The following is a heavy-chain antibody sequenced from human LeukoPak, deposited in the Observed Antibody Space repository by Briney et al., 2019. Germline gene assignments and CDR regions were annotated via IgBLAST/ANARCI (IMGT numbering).Heavy chain of an antibody. CDR3: ARGPPPDFDY. V-gene: IGHV4-4*07. CDR2: IYTSGST. CDR1: GFTFSNAW. Sequence: GSLRLSCAASGFTFSNAWMSWIRQAAGKGLEWIGRIYTSGSTDYNPSLKSRVTMSVDTSKNQFSLKLSSVTAADTAVYYCARGPPPDFDYWGQGTLVTVSS. J-gene: IGHJ4*02.